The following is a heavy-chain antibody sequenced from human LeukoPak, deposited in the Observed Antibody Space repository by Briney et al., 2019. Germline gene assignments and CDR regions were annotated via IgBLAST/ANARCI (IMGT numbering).Heavy chain of an antibody. V-gene: IGHV3-74*01. Sequence: GGSLRLSCAASGFTFSSYWMHWVRQAPGKGLVWVSRINSDGSSTTYAASVKGRFTISRDNAKNTLYLQMNSLRAEDTAVYYCAPRALRGSGSYLSYWGQGTLVTVSS. D-gene: IGHD3-10*01. J-gene: IGHJ4*02. CDR1: GFTFSSYW. CDR3: APRALRGSGSYLSY. CDR2: INSDGSST.